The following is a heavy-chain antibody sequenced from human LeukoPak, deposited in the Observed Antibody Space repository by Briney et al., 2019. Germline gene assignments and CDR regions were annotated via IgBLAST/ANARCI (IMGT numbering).Heavy chain of an antibody. CDR3: ARDHDWAFDL. Sequence: GGSLRLSCEGSGFPFGSYVMTWVRQAPGEGLEWIAYINHNAEMIFYPDFVKGRFTISRDNAKNSLCLQMNALRYEDTAIYYCARDHDWAFDLWDQGTLVTVSS. D-gene: IGHD3-9*01. CDR2: INHNAEMI. V-gene: IGHV3-48*02. J-gene: IGHJ4*02. CDR1: GFPFGSYV.